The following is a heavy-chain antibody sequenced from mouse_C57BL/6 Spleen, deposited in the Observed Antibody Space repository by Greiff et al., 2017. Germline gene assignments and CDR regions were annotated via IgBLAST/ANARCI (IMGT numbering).Heavy chain of an antibody. CDR1: GFSLTSYG. V-gene: IGHV2-2*01. J-gene: IGHJ4*01. Sequence: VKLVESGPGLVQPSPSLSITCTVSGFSLTSYGVHWVRQSPGKGLEWLGVIWRGGSTDYNAAFISRLSISKDNSKTQVFFKMNSLQADDTAIYYCARNWDVYYAMDYWGQGTSVTVSS. D-gene: IGHD4-1*01. CDR2: IWRGGST. CDR3: ARNWDVYYAMDY.